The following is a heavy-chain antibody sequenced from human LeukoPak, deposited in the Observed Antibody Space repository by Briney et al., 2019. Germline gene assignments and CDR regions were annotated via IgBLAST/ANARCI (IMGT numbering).Heavy chain of an antibody. CDR1: GYTFTSYG. CDR3: ARDLLDAFDI. CDR2: ISTYKSNT. V-gene: IGHV1-18*01. Sequence: ASVKVSCKASGYTFTSYGTSWVRQAPGQGLEWMGWISTYKSNTNYAQNFQARVTMTTDTSTSTVYMELRSLRSDDTAVYYCARDLLDAFDIWGQGTMVTVSS. J-gene: IGHJ3*02.